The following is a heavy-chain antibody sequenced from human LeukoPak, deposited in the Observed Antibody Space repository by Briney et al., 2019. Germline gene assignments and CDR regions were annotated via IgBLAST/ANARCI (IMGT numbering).Heavy chain of an antibody. Sequence: SETLSLTCTVSGGSISSYYWSWVRQLPGKGLEWIACISYSGSTKCNPSFKRRVTISVDTSKKQLFFKLSSWPGADTPVYYCAGTNDKTSYTNRVNIPLDTSKDKLFLKLYFVTDADTADYNCLRDPGLDSSGYLNWFDRWGQGTLVTVSS. D-gene: IGHD1-1*01. V-gene: IGHV4-59*01. CDR1: GGSISSYY. J-gene: IGHJ5*02. CDR3: AGTNDKTSYTNRVNIPLDTSKDKLFLKLYFVTDADTADYNCLRDPGLDSSGYLNWFDR. CDR2: ISYSGST.